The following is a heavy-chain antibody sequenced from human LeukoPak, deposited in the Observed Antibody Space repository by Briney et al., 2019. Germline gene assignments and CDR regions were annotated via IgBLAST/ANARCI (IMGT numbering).Heavy chain of an antibody. V-gene: IGHV3-23*01. Sequence: GGSLRLSCAASGFTFGSYAMSWVRQAPGEGLEWVSAISGSGGSTYYADSVKGRFTISRDNSKNTLYLQMNSLRAEDTAVYYCAKGLSLYYYYGMDVWGQGTTVTVSS. CDR2: ISGSGGST. J-gene: IGHJ6*02. CDR3: AKGLSLYYYYGMDV. CDR1: GFTFGSYA.